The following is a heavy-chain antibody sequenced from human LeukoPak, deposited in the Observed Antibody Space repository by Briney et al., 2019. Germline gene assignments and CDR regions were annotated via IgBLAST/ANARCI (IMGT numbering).Heavy chain of an antibody. Sequence: TSSETLSLTCTVSGYSISSGYYWGWIRQPPGKGLEWIGSIYHSGSTYYNPSLKSRVTISVDTSKNQFSLKLSSVTAADTAVFYCARRPYSSGWYHIDYWGQGTLVTVSS. J-gene: IGHJ4*02. CDR2: IYHSGST. CDR1: GYSISSGYY. CDR3: ARRPYSSGWYHIDY. D-gene: IGHD6-19*01. V-gene: IGHV4-38-2*02.